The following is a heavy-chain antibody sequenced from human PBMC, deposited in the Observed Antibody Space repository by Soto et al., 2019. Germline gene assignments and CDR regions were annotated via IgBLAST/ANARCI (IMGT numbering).Heavy chain of an antibody. CDR3: ARGRDILTGYYPTYYYYYGMDV. CDR1: GGSFSGYY. V-gene: IGHV4-34*01. CDR2: INHSGST. D-gene: IGHD3-9*01. J-gene: IGHJ6*02. Sequence: SETLSLTCAVYGGSFSGYYWSWIRQPPGKGLEWIGEINHSGSTNYNPSPKSRVTISVDTSKNQFSLKLSSVTAADTAVYYCARGRDILTGYYPTYYYYYGMDVWGQGTTVTVSS.